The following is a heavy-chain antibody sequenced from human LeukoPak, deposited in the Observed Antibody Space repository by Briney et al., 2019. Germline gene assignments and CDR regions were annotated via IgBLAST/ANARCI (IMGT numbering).Heavy chain of an antibody. CDR3: ARAGDSSGWYGGVFDY. CDR1: DGSISSYY. CDR2: IYYSGST. V-gene: IGHV4-59*01. Sequence: PSETLSLTCTVSDGSISSYYWSWIQQPPGKGLEWIGYIYYSGSTNYNPSLKSRVTISVDTSKNQFSLKLSSVTAADTAVYYCARAGDSSGWYGGVFDYWGQGTLVTVSS. J-gene: IGHJ4*02. D-gene: IGHD6-19*01.